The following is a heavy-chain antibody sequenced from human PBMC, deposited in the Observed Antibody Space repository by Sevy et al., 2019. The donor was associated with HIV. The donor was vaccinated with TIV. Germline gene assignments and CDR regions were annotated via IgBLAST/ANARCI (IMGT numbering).Heavy chain of an antibody. D-gene: IGHD2-15*01. CDR3: ARAIGISASF. CDR2: ISGSSNYI. CDR1: GFTFSSYS. Sequence: GGSLRLSCAASGFTFSSYSMNWVRQAPGKGLEWVSSISGSSNYIYYAESLKGRFIISRDNAKSSVFLEMNSLRVDDAAIYYCARAIGISASFWGQGTLVTVSS. V-gene: IGHV3-21*04. J-gene: IGHJ4*02.